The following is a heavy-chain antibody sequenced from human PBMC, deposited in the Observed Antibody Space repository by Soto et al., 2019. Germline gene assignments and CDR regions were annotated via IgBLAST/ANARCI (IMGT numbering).Heavy chain of an antibody. V-gene: IGHV4-34*01. CDR2: INHSGST. CDR3: ARVDRYDYCGMDV. J-gene: IGHJ6*02. Sequence: SETLSLTCAVYGGSFSGYSLSWIRQPPGKGLEWIGEINHSGSTNYNPSLKSRVTISVYKSKNQFSLKLSSVTAADTAVYYCARVDRYDYCGMDVGGQGPTVTVSS. CDR1: GGSFSGYS.